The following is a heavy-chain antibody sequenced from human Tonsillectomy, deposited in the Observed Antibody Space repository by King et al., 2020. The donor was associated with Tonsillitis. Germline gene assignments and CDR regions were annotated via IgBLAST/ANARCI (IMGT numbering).Heavy chain of an antibody. V-gene: IGHV3-9*01. CDR1: EFTFDAFS. CDR2: ISCNRGRL. CDR3: AKAHYSGTYYDAFDI. D-gene: IGHD1-26*01. Sequence: VQLVESGGGLVQPGRSLRLSCAASEFTFDAFSMPWVLQAPGQGLERVSCISCNRGRLAYADSVRGRFTISRDNAKNCLYLPINSMRAEDTALYYCAKAHYSGTYYDAFDIWGQGTMVTVSS. J-gene: IGHJ3*02.